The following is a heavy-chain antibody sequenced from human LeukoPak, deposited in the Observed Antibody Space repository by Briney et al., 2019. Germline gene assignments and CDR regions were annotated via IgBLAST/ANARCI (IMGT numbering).Heavy chain of an antibody. CDR3: ARGRSRSSSGWYFDY. J-gene: IGHJ4*02. CDR2: IYAGGTT. Sequence: GGSLRLSRTASGFSVSGNFMTWVRQAPGKGLEWISFIYAGGTTSYADSVKGRFTLSRNNSKNTIYPQLNSLRVEDTAVYYCARGRSRSSSGWYFDYWGQGTLVTVSS. V-gene: IGHV3-53*01. D-gene: IGHD3-22*01. CDR1: GFSVSGNF.